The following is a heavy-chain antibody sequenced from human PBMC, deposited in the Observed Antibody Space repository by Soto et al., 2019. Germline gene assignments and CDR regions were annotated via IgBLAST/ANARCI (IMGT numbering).Heavy chain of an antibody. D-gene: IGHD3-9*01. Sequence: ASVKASCKASGYTFTSYYMHWVQQAPGQGLEWMGIINPSGGSTSYAQKFQGRVTMTRDTSTSTVYMELSSLRSEDTAVYYCAREQITYYDILTGYPQPDAFDIWGQGTMVTVSS. CDR1: GYTFTSYY. J-gene: IGHJ3*02. CDR3: AREQITYYDILTGYPQPDAFDI. V-gene: IGHV1-46*01. CDR2: INPSGGST.